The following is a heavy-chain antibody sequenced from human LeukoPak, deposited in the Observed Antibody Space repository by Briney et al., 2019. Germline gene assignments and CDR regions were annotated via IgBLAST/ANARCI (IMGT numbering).Heavy chain of an antibody. Sequence: PSETLSLTCTVSGGSISSSSCYWGWIRQPPGKGLEWIGSIYYSGSTYYNPSLKSRVTISVDTSKNQFSLKLSSVTAADTAVYYCARHGNYDSSGYYSAFDYWGQGTLVTVSS. CDR3: ARHGNYDSSGYYSAFDY. V-gene: IGHV4-39*01. D-gene: IGHD3-22*01. CDR2: IYYSGST. J-gene: IGHJ4*02. CDR1: GGSISSSSCY.